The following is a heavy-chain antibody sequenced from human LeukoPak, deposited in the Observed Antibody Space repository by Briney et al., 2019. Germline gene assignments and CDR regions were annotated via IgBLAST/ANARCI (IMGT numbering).Heavy chain of an antibody. D-gene: IGHD3-22*01. CDR2: ISGSGGGT. V-gene: IGHV3-23*01. CDR1: GITVSNYG. J-gene: IGHJ4*02. CDR3: AKRGVVIRVILVGFHKEAYYFDS. Sequence: GGSLRLSCAVSGITVSNYGMSRVLQAPGKGLEWVAGISGSGGGTNYADSVKGRFTISRDNFKNTLYLQMNSLRAEDTAVYFCAKRGVVIRVILVGFHKEAYYFDSWGQGALVTVSS.